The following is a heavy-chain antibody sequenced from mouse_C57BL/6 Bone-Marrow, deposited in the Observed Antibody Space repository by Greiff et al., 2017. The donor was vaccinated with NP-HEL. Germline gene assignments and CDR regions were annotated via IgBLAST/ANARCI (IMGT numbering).Heavy chain of an antibody. Sequence: VQLQQSGAELVKPGASVKLSCTASGFNIKDYYMHWVKQRTEQGLEWIGRIDPEDGETKYASKFQGKATITADTSSNTAYLQLSSLTSEDTAVYYCARTFVHWLRAMDYWGQGTSVTVSS. J-gene: IGHJ4*01. D-gene: IGHD2-2*01. V-gene: IGHV14-2*01. CDR1: GFNIKDYY. CDR2: IDPEDGET. CDR3: ARTFVHWLRAMDY.